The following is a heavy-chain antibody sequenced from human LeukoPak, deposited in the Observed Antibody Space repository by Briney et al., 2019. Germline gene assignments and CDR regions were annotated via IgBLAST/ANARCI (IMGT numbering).Heavy chain of an antibody. CDR2: INPNSGDT. Sequence: ASVKVSCKASGYIFTGYYIHWVRQAPGQGLEWMGWINPNSGDTKYAQKFQGRVTMTRDTSNNTVYMDLTRLIFDDTAIYYCARDRYSQVLRYFDWLPVTSYLDPWGQGTLVTVSS. V-gene: IGHV1-2*02. CDR3: ARDRYSQVLRYFDWLPVTSYLDP. CDR1: GYIFTGYY. D-gene: IGHD3-9*01. J-gene: IGHJ5*02.